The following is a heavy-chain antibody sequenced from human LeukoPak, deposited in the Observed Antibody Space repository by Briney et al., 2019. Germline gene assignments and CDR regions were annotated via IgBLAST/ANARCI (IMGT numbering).Heavy chain of an antibody. D-gene: IGHD3-16*02. CDR1: GGSISSYY. Sequence: SDSLSLTCTVSGGSISSYYWSWIRQPPGKGLEWIGYIYYSGSTNYNPSLKSRVTISVDTSKNQFSLKLSSVTAADTAVYYCARLDDYVWGSYRLSLNAFDIWGQGTMVTVSS. V-gene: IGHV4-59*08. CDR2: IYYSGST. CDR3: ARLDDYVWGSYRLSLNAFDI. J-gene: IGHJ3*02.